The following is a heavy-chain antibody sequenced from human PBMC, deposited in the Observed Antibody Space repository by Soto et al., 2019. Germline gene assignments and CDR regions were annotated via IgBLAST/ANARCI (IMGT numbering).Heavy chain of an antibody. V-gene: IGHV3-23*01. CDR3: AKAVWFGELLSGNFDY. CDR1: GFTFSSYA. Sequence: GGSLRLSCAASGFTFSSYAMSWVRQAPGKGLEWVSAISGSGGSTYYADSVKGRFTISRDNSKNTLYLQMNSLRAEDTAVYYCAKAVWFGELLSGNFDYWGQGTLVTVSS. J-gene: IGHJ4*02. CDR2: ISGSGGST. D-gene: IGHD3-10*01.